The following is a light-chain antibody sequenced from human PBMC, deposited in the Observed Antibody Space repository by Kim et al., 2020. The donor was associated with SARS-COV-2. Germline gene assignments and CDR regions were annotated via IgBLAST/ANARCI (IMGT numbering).Light chain of an antibody. Sequence: QSVLTQPPSVSGAPGQRVTISCSGSSSNIGAGYDVYWYQQLPRTAPKLLIYDNNNRPSGVPDRFSGSKSGTSASLAITGLQAEDEADYYCQSYDNSLSGYVFGTGTMVTVL. J-gene: IGLJ1*01. V-gene: IGLV1-40*01. CDR2: DNN. CDR3: QSYDNSLSGYV. CDR1: SSNIGAGYD.